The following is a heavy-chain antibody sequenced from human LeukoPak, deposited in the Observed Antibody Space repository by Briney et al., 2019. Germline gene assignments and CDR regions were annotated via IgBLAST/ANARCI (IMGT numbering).Heavy chain of an antibody. Sequence: SETLSLTCTVSGGSISSSSYYWGWIRQPPGKGLEWIGSIYYSGSTYYNPSLKSRVTISVDTSKNQFSLKLSSATAADTAVYYCARDRPSITMVRGVLVDYWGQGTLVTVFS. CDR2: IYYSGST. CDR1: GGSISSSSYY. D-gene: IGHD3-10*01. CDR3: ARDRPSITMVRGVLVDY. V-gene: IGHV4-39*07. J-gene: IGHJ4*02.